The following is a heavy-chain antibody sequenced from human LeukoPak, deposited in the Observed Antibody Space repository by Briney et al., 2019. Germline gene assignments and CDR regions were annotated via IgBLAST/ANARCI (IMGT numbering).Heavy chain of an antibody. CDR3: VKDWEKGYSTY. Sequence: GGSLRLSCSASGFTFSRYAMHWVRQALGKGLEYVSAISSNGGSTYYADSVKGRFTISRDNSKNTLYIQMSSLRAEDTALYYCVKDWEKGYSTYWGQGTLVTVSS. V-gene: IGHV3-64D*06. J-gene: IGHJ4*02. CDR1: GFTFSRYA. CDR2: ISSNGGST. D-gene: IGHD3-22*01.